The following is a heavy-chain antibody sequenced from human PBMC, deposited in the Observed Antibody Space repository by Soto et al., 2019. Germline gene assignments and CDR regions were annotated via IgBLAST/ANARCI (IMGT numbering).Heavy chain of an antibody. J-gene: IGHJ4*02. Sequence: QVQLVQSGAEVKKPGASVRVSCETSGYRFTAYYIHWVRQAPGQGLEWMGRMNLDTGGTTYAQKFQGRVTMTRDTSISTADMELSSLKSDDPAMYYCARDGNFAFLGYSFAFDFWGQGTLVTVSS. CDR1: GYRFTAYY. CDR2: MNLDTGGT. V-gene: IGHV1-2*06. D-gene: IGHD5-18*01. CDR3: ARDGNFAFLGYSFAFDF.